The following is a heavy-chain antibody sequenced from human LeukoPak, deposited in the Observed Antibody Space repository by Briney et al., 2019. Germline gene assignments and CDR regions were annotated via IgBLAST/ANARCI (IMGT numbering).Heavy chain of an antibody. CDR3: AGRLTGGAYYYYGMDV. CDR1: GFTFSSYS. V-gene: IGHV3-21*01. Sequence: GGSLRLSCAASGFTFSSYSMNWVRQAPGKGLEWVSSISSSSSYIYYADSVKGRFTISRDNAKNSLYLQMNSLRAEDTAVYYCAGRLTGGAYYYYGMDVWGQGTTVTVSS. CDR2: ISSSSSYI. J-gene: IGHJ6*02. D-gene: IGHD1-26*01.